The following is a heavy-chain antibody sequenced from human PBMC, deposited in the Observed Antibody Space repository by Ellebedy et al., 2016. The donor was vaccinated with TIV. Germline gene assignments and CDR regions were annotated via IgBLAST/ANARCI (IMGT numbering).Heavy chain of an antibody. Sequence: SETLSLTXTVSGGSISSSSYYWAWIRQSPGRGLEWIGSIYYTGSTNYNPSLKSRVTISADTSKNQFSLKVRSATAADTAVYYCATSGEASSFDAFAIWGQGTMVTVSS. CDR2: IYYTGST. J-gene: IGHJ3*02. CDR3: ATSGEASSFDAFAI. V-gene: IGHV4-39*01. D-gene: IGHD7-27*01. CDR1: GGSISSSSYY.